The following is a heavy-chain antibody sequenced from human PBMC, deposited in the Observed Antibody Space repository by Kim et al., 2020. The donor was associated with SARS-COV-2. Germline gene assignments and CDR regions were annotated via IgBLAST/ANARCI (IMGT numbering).Heavy chain of an antibody. D-gene: IGHD6-13*01. CDR3: AKDPPIAAAGTAWSLWGY. Sequence: GGSLRLSCAASGFTFSSYAMSWVRQAPGKGLEWVSAISGGGGSTYYADSVKGRFTISRDNSKNTLYLQMNSLRAEDTAVYYCAKDPPIAAAGTAWSLWGYWGQGTLVTVSS. CDR1: GFTFSSYA. CDR2: ISGGGGST. V-gene: IGHV3-23*01. J-gene: IGHJ4*02.